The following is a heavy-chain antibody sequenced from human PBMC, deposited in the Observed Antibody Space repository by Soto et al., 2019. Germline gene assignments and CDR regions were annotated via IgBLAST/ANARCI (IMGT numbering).Heavy chain of an antibody. Sequence: QVQLVESGGGVVQPGRSLRLSCVASGFTFYDVGIHWVRQAPGKGLEWVAVISYDGRKNYYADSVKGRLTIYRDNSKSPLYLQLNTMRSEDTAVYYCAKDGPSSGGKCNYGMDVWVKGTTVTVA. CDR2: ISYDGRKN. V-gene: IGHV3-30*18. D-gene: IGHD2-15*01. CDR3: AKDGPSSGGKCNYGMDV. CDR1: GFTFYDVG. J-gene: IGHJ6*04.